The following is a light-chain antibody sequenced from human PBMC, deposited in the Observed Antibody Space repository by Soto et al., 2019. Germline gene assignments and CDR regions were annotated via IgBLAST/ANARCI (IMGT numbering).Light chain of an antibody. CDR1: SSDVGSYDY. Sequence: QSALTQPPSASGSPGQSVTISCTGTSSDVGSYDYVSWYQQHPGKAPKLMIYEVSKRPSGVPDRFSGSKSGNTASLTVSGLQAEDEADYYCSSSPGSNNWGVFGGGTKLIVL. V-gene: IGLV2-8*01. CDR3: SSSPGSNNWGV. CDR2: EVS. J-gene: IGLJ3*02.